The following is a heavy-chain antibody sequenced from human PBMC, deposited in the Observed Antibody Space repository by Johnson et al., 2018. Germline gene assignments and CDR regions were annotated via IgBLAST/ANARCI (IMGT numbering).Heavy chain of an antibody. V-gene: IGHV3-21*01. CDR1: GFTFSSYS. CDR3: ARVRTKYYYYGMDV. Sequence: VQLVQSGGGLVKPGGSLRLSCAASGFTFSSYSMNWVRQAPGKGLEWVSSISSSSSYIYYADSVKGRFTISRDNAKNSLYLQMNSLRDEDTAVYYWARVRTKYYYYGMDVWGQGTTVTVSS. J-gene: IGHJ6*02. CDR2: ISSSSSYI.